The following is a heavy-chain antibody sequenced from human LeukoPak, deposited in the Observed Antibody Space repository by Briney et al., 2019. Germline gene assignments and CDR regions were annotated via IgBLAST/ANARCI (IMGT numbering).Heavy chain of an antibody. CDR1: GFSFSSYW. J-gene: IGHJ4*02. V-gene: IGHV3-7*01. CDR3: VSTGSQLNY. Sequence: GGSLRLSCAASGFSFSSYWMTWVRQAPGKGLEWVANIKQDGSQKYYVDSVKGRFTISRDNAKNSLYLQMNSLRAEDTAVYYCVSTGSQLNYWGQGTLVTVSS. D-gene: IGHD2-2*01. CDR2: IKQDGSQK.